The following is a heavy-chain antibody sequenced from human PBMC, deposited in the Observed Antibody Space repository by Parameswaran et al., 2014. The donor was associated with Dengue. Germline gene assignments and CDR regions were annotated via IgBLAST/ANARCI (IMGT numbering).Heavy chain of an antibody. Sequence: WIRQPPGKGLEYVSDISSKGDRIYHSDSVKGRFTISRGNSKNTVYLQMGSLRTEDMAVYYCARVRRSGYNGYYYMDVWGKGTTVTVSS. V-gene: IGHV3-64*02. CDR2: ISSKGDRI. D-gene: IGHD6-25*01. CDR3: ARVRRSGYNGYYYMDV. J-gene: IGHJ6*03.